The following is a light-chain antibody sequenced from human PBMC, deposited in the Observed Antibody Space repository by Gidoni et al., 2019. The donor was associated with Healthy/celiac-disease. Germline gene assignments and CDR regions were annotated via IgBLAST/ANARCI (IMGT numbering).Light chain of an antibody. V-gene: IGLV2-23*02. Sequence: QSALTQPASVSGSPGQSITISCTGTSSDVGSYNLVPWYQQHTGKAPKLMIYEVSKRPSGVSNRFSGSKSGNTASLTISGLQAEDEADYYCCSYAGSSTLFGGGTKLTVL. CDR2: EVS. J-gene: IGLJ3*02. CDR3: CSYAGSSTL. CDR1: SSDVGSYNL.